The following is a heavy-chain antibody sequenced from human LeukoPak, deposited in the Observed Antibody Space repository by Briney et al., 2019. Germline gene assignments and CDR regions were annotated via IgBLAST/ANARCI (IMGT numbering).Heavy chain of an antibody. CDR3: ARDQPNSTPGIAVAVPYYYYYYGMDV. V-gene: IGHV1-18*01. D-gene: IGHD6-19*01. Sequence: ASVKVSCKASSYTFTSYGISWVRQAPGQGLEWMGWISAYNGNTNYAQKLQGRVTMTTDTSTSTAYMELRSLRSEDTAVYYCARDQPNSTPGIAVAVPYYYYYYGMDVWGQGTTVTVSS. CDR2: ISAYNGNT. J-gene: IGHJ6*02. CDR1: SYTFTSYG.